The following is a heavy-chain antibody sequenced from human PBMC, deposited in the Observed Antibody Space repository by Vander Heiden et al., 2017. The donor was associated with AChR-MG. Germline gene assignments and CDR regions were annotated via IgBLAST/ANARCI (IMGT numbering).Heavy chain of an antibody. CDR3: AKDLGFGELSSITPTFDY. Sequence: EVQLVESGGVVVQPGGSLRLSCAASGFTFDDYTMHWVRQAPGKGLEWVSLISWDGGSTYYADSVKGRFTISRDNSKNSLYLQMNSLRTEDTALYYCAKDLGFGELSSITPTFDYWGQGTLVTVSS. J-gene: IGHJ4*02. CDR1: GFTFDDYT. V-gene: IGHV3-43*01. CDR2: ISWDGGST. D-gene: IGHD3-10*01.